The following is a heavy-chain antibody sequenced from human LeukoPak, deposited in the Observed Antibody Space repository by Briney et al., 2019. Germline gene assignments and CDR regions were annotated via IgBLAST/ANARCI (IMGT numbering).Heavy chain of an antibody. J-gene: IGHJ5*02. Sequence: ASVKVSCKASGYTFADYYIHWVRQAPGQGLEWMGWIYPKSGGTNSARKFQGRVTMTRDTSISTAYMELSRLKFDDTAVYYCARVSTSGYRDWLDPWGRGTLVTVSS. CDR2: IYPKSGGT. CDR1: GYTFADYY. D-gene: IGHD3-9*01. V-gene: IGHV1-2*02. CDR3: ARVSTSGYRDWLDP.